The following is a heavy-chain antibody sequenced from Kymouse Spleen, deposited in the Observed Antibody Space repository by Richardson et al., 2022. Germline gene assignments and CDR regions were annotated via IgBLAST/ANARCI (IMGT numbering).Heavy chain of an antibody. CDR3: AKDMTVTTGDYYGMDV. D-gene: IGHD4-11,IGHD4-11*01. J-gene: IGHJ6*02. CDR1: GFTFDDYA. CDR2: ISWNSGSI. Sequence: EVQLVESGGGLVQPGRSLRLSCAASGFTFDDYAMHWVRQAPGKGLEWVSGISWNSGSIGYADSVKGRFTISRDNAKNSLYLQMNSLRAEDTALYYCAKDMTVTTGDYYGMDVWGQGTTVTVSS. V-gene: IGHV3-9*01.